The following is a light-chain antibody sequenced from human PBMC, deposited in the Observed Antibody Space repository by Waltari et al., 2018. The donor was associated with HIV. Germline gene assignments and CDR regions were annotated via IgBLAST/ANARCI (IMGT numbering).Light chain of an antibody. CDR3: HQSYSTPLT. CDR1: QSIAKY. J-gene: IGKJ4*01. V-gene: IGKV1-39*01. Sequence: DIQMTQSPSSLSASVGDRVTITCRASQSIAKYISWYQQKPREAPKLLIYAASALQSGVPSRFSGSGSGTDFTLTISSLRPEDCATYYCHQSYSTPLTFGGGTKVEIK. CDR2: AAS.